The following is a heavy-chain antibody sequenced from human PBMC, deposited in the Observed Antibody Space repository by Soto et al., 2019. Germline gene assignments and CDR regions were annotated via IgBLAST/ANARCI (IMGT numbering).Heavy chain of an antibody. Sequence: EVQLVESGGGLVQPGGSLRLSCAASGFTFSSYAMHWVRQAPGKGLEYVSAISSNGGSTYYANSVKGRFTISRDNSKNTLYLQMGSLTAEDMAVYYCARMGRGDLNYSYGMDVWCHGTTVTVSS. CDR1: GFTFSSYA. CDR3: ARMGRGDLNYSYGMDV. J-gene: IGHJ6*02. V-gene: IGHV3-64*01. D-gene: IGHD3-10*01. CDR2: ISSNGGST.